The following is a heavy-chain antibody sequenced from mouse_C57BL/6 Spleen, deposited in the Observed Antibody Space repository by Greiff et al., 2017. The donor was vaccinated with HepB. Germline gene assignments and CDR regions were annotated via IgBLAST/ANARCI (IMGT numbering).Heavy chain of an antibody. CDR2: ISYDGSN. CDR3: ASALAWDVFAY. V-gene: IGHV3-6*01. J-gene: IGHJ3*01. CDR1: GYSITSGYY. D-gene: IGHD4-1*01. Sequence: EVKLQESGPGLVKPSPSLSLSCSVTGYSITSGYYWNLIRQFPGNKLEWVGYISYDGSNNYNPSFKNRTSITRDTSKNQLFLKLNSVTTEDTATYYCASALAWDVFAYWGQGTLVTVSA.